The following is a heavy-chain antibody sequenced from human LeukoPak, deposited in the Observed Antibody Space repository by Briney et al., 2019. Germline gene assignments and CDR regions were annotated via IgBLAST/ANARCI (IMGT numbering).Heavy chain of an antibody. CDR2: IKQDGSEK. CDR1: GFTFSSYW. CDR3: ARDIATVTTSPSDY. D-gene: IGHD4-17*01. J-gene: IGHJ4*02. Sequence: PGGSLRLSCAASGFTFSSYWMSWVRQAPGKGPEWVANIKQDGSEKYYVDSVKGRFTISRDNAKNSLYLQMNSLRAEDTAVYYCARDIATVTTSPSDYWGQGTLVTVSS. V-gene: IGHV3-7*01.